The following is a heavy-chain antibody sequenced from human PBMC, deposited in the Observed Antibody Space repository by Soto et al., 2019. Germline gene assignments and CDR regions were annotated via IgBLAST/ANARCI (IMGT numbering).Heavy chain of an antibody. CDR3: ARDQQWLEQYYFDY. V-gene: IGHV3-30-3*01. D-gene: IGHD6-19*01. Sequence: GGSLRLSCAASGFTFSSYAMHWVRQAPGKGLEWVAVISYDGSNKYYADSVKGRFTISRDNSKNTLYLQMNSLRAGDTAVYYCARDQQWLEQYYFDYWGQGTLVTVSS. J-gene: IGHJ4*02. CDR1: GFTFSSYA. CDR2: ISYDGSNK.